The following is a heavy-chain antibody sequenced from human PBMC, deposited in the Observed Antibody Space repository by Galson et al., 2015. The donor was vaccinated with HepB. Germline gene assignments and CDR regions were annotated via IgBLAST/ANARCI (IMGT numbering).Heavy chain of an antibody. CDR2: ISWNSGSI. Sequence: SLRLSCAASGFTFDDYAMHWVRQAPGKGLEWVSGISWNSGSIGYADSVKGRFTISRDNAKNSLYLQMNSLRAEDTASYYCAKADYYGSGLGAFDIWGQGTMVTVSS. V-gene: IGHV3-9*01. CDR1: GFTFDDYA. CDR3: AKADYYGSGLGAFDI. J-gene: IGHJ3*02. D-gene: IGHD3-10*01.